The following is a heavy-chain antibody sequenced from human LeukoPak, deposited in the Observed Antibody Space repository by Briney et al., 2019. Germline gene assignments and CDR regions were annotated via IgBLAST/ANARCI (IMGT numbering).Heavy chain of an antibody. CDR3: ARRIAVAGIFDY. Sequence: KPSETLSLTCTVSGDPISSYYRSWIRQPPGKGLEWIGYIYYTGSTYYNPSLNSRVTISLDTSKSQFSLKLGSVTAADTAVYYCARRIAVAGIFDYWGQGILVTVSS. V-gene: IGHV4-59*08. CDR2: IYYTGST. CDR1: GDPISSYY. J-gene: IGHJ4*02. D-gene: IGHD6-19*01.